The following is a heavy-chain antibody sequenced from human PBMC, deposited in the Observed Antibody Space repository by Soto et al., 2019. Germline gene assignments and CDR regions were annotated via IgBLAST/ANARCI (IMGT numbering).Heavy chain of an antibody. V-gene: IGHV1-18*01. CDR3: ARDRRSYYGSGSYYPFDY. CDR2: ISAYNGNT. Sequence: APVKVSCKASGYTFTSYGISWVRQAPGQGLEWMGWISAYNGNTNYAQKLQGRVTMTTDTSTSTAYMELRSLRSDDTAVYYCARDRRSYYGSGSYYPFDYWGQGTLVTVSS. D-gene: IGHD3-10*01. CDR1: GYTFTSYG. J-gene: IGHJ4*02.